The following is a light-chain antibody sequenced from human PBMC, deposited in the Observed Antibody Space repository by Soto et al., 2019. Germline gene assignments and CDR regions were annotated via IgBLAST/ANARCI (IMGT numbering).Light chain of an antibody. J-gene: IGKJ4*01. CDR2: AAS. Sequence: DIQMTQSPSSVSASLGDRVTITCRASQDIGRWLAWYQQKPGKAPKLLIYAASSLQSGVPSRFNGSGSGTDFPLTISSLQPEDFASYYCQQSKIFPLPFGGGTKVQIK. CDR1: QDIGRW. V-gene: IGKV1D-12*01. CDR3: QQSKIFPLP.